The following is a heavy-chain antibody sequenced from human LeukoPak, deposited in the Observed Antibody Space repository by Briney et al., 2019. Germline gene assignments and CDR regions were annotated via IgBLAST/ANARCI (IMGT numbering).Heavy chain of an antibody. V-gene: IGHV3-20*04. CDR1: GFAFDEHG. J-gene: IGHJ4*02. D-gene: IGHD2-2*01. CDR2: INWSGGST. CDR3: ARAPITSPFYFDY. Sequence: PGGSLRLSCTASGFAFDEHGMSWVRQVPGKGLEWVSSINWSGGSTGYADPLRGRFTISRDNAKNSLYLQMDSLRAEDTALYYRARAPITSPFYFDYWGQGTLVTVSP.